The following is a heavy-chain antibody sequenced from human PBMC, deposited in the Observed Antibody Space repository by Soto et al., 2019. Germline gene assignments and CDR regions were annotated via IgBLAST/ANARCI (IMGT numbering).Heavy chain of an antibody. CDR2: THHSGTT. J-gene: IGHJ4*02. CDR1: GGSISSSNW. CDR3: AREGSGTSFFDY. V-gene: IGHV4-4*02. D-gene: IGHD3-10*01. Sequence: QVQLQESGPGLVKPSGTLSLTCAVSGGSISSSNWWSWVRQPPGKGLEWIGETHHSGTTNYNPSLKSRVTISVDKSKNQLSLKLSSVTAADTALYYCAREGSGTSFFDYWGQGTLVTVSS.